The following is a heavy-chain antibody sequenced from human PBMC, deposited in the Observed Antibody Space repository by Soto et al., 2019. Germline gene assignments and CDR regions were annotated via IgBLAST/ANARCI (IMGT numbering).Heavy chain of an antibody. CDR1: GYSFTSYW. Sequence: GESLKISCKGSGYSFTSYWIGWVRQMPGKGLGWMGIIYPGDSDTRYSPSFQGQVTISADKSISTAYLQWSSLKASDTAMYYCATPRDGYSYYYGMDVWGQGTTVTVSS. D-gene: IGHD6-25*01. J-gene: IGHJ6*02. V-gene: IGHV5-51*01. CDR3: ATPRDGYSYYYGMDV. CDR2: IYPGDSDT.